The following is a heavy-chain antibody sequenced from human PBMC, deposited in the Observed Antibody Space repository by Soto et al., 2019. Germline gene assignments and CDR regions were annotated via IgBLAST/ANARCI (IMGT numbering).Heavy chain of an antibody. CDR2: IYYSGRT. V-gene: IGHV4-61*01. CDR1: GGSVSSGSYD. J-gene: IGHJ6*02. CDR3: ACRLDPAMVSYYSYGMDV. Sequence: ETLSLTFTVSGGSVSSGSYDGSWIRQPPGKGVGGIGYIYYSGRTNYNPSLTSRVTISVDTSKNPFSLKLSSVPAADTAVYYCACRLDPAMVSYYSYGMDVWGQGTTVTVSS. D-gene: IGHD5-18*01.